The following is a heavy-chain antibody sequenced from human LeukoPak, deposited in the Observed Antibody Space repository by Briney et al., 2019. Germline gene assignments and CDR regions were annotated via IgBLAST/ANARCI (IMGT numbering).Heavy chain of an antibody. J-gene: IGHJ4*02. CDR1: GLSFSSYW. CDR3: AKDDPLDY. V-gene: IGHV3-7*03. Sequence: GGSLRLSCAASGLSFSSYWMSWFRQAPGKGLEWVANIKQDGSEKYHVDSVKGRFTVSRDNAKNLLYLQLNSLRAEDTAVYYCAKDDPLDYWGQGTLVTVSS. CDR2: IKQDGSEK.